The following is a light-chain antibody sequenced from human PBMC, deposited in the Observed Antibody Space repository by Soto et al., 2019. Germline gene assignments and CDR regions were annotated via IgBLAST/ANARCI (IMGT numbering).Light chain of an antibody. V-gene: IGLV2-14*01. Sequence: QSALTQPASVSGSPGQSITISCTGTSSDVGGYNYVSWYQQHPGKAPKLMIYEVSNRPSGVSNRFSGSKSGNTASLTISGLQAEDEADYYCSSYTSGSTGVFAGGTELTVL. CDR3: SSYTSGSTGV. CDR1: SSDVGGYNY. J-gene: IGLJ3*02. CDR2: EVS.